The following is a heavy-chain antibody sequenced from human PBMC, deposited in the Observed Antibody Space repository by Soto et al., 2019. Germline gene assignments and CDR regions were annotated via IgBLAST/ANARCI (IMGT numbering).Heavy chain of an antibody. V-gene: IGHV1-18*01. CDR3: ARVIRFAGFGWLDP. CDR2: ISNYDGNT. CDR1: GYTFLREG. Sequence: QVQLVQSGPELKKPGASVNVSCKASGYTFLREGITWVRQVPGQGLEWMGWISNYDGNTHYAPRFQGRVIMTTDTSTSVAYMELRSLRPDDTATYYGARVIRFAGFGWLDPWGQGSLVTVSS. J-gene: IGHJ5*02. D-gene: IGHD3-16*01.